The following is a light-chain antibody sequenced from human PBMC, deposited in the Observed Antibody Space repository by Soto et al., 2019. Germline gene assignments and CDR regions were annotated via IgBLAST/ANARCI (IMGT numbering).Light chain of an antibody. CDR3: LQHNNWPRT. J-gene: IGKJ1*01. Sequence: EIVMTQSPVTLSVSPGESATLSCRASQSISSNLAWYQHKPGQAPRLLIFGASTRATDVPARFSGSGSGTEFTLTISSLQSEDFAVYYCLQHNNWPRTFGQGTKV. V-gene: IGKV3-15*01. CDR1: QSISSN. CDR2: GAS.